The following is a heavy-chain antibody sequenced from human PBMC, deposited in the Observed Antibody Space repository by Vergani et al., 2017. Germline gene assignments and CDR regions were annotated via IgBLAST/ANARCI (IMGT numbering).Heavy chain of an antibody. D-gene: IGHD2-2*01. CDR2: IIPIFGTA. CDR1: GGTFSSYA. CDR3: ARSRGIVVVPAARLNNWFDS. J-gene: IGHJ5*01. V-gene: IGHV1-69*01. Sequence: QVQLVQSGAEVKKPGSSVKVSCKASGGTFSSYAISGVRQAPGQGLEWMGGIIPIFGTANSAQKFQGRVTITADESTSTGYMGLSSLRSEDTAVYYCARSRGIVVVPAARLNNWFDSWGQGTLVTVSS.